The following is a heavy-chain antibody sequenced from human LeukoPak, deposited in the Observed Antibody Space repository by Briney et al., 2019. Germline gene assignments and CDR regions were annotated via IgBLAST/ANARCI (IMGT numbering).Heavy chain of an antibody. CDR1: GFTFSSYW. J-gene: IGHJ4*02. V-gene: IGHV3-74*01. CDR2: INNDGSSV. Sequence: GGSLRLSCPASGFTFSSYWMHWVRQAPGKGLVWVSRINNDGSSVNYADSVRGRFPISRDHAKNTLYLQMNSLRGEDTAVYYCVSSYCSGGSCYSASGYWGQGTLVTVSS. D-gene: IGHD2-15*01. CDR3: VSSYCSGGSCYSASGY.